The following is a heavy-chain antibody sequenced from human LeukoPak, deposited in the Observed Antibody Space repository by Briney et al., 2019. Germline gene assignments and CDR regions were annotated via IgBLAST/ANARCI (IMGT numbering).Heavy chain of an antibody. J-gene: IGHJ6*02. CDR3: ARDGGYYYDSSGTPYYYYGMDV. V-gene: IGHV3-30-3*01. CDR2: ISYDGSNK. D-gene: IGHD3-22*01. Sequence: PGGSLRLSCAASGFTFSNYAMHWVRQAPGKGLEWVAVISYDGSNKYYADSVKGRFTISRDNSKNTLYLQMNSLRAEDTAVYYCARDGGYYYDSSGTPYYYYGMDVWGQGTTVTVSS. CDR1: GFTFSNYA.